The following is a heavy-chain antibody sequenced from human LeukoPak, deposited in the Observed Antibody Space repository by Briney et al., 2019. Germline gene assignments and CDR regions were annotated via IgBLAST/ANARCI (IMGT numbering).Heavy chain of an antibody. CDR2: INHSGST. J-gene: IGHJ3*02. D-gene: IGHD1-26*01. CDR1: GGSFSGYY. V-gene: IGHV4-34*01. CDR3: ASPRVGAKRGSAFDI. Sequence: SETLSLTCAVYGGSFSGYYWSWIRQPPGKGLEWIGEINHSGSTNYNPSLKSRVTISVDTSKNQCSLKLSSVTAADTAVYYCASPRVGAKRGSAFDIWGQGTMVTVSS.